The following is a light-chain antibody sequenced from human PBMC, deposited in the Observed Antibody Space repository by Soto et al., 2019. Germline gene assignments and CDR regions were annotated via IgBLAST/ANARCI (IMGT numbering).Light chain of an antibody. Sequence: EIVMTQSPVTLSASPGESATLSCRASQSVDNNVAWCQQKPGQAPRLLIVGSFARATGIPARFSGSGSGSEFTLTISGLQSEDFAVYYCQQYSDRPPITFGQGTRLEIK. CDR2: GSF. CDR1: QSVDNN. V-gene: IGKV3-15*01. J-gene: IGKJ5*01. CDR3: QQYSDRPPIT.